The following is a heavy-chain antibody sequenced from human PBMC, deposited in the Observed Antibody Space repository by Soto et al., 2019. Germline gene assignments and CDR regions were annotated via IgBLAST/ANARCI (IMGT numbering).Heavy chain of an antibody. CDR3: TKASAPGGTYFPLWF. V-gene: IGHV3-23*01. Sequence: PGGSLRLSCAASGFTFSSYGMSWVRQAPGKGLEWVSSISGSGGSTYYADSVKGRFTISRGNSKNTLYLQMNSLRAEDTAVYYCTKASAPGGTYFPLWFWGQGTLVTVS. D-gene: IGHD1-26*01. CDR2: ISGSGGST. J-gene: IGHJ4*02. CDR1: GFTFSSYG.